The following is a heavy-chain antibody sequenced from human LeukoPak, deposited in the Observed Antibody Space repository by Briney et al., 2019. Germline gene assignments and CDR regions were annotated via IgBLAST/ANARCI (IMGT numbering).Heavy chain of an antibody. V-gene: IGHV3-30*18. J-gene: IGHJ4*02. CDR2: ISYDGSNA. CDR1: GFSSNSG. CDR3: AKDLNSRWSLDY. D-gene: IGHD2/OR15-2a*01. Sequence: GRSLRLSCEASGFSSNSGMYWVRQAPGKGLEWVAVISYDGSNAYYGDSVKGRFTITRDDSKNTLYLQMNSLRAEDTAVYYCAKDLNSRWSLDYWGQGTLVTVSS.